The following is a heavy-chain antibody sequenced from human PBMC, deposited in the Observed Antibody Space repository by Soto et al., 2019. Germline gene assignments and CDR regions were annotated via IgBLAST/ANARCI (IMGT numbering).Heavy chain of an antibody. CDR2: IIPMFETT. V-gene: IGHV1-69*01. Sequence: QVQLVQSGAEVKKPGSSVKVSCKASGGAFGSYAINWVRQAPGQGLEWMGGIIPMFETTNYAQRFQGRVTVTADESTSTVYLELTRLRSEDTGMYYCTRPSGYSSGSWSKDFWGQGTLVTVSS. J-gene: IGHJ4*02. CDR1: GGAFGSYA. D-gene: IGHD2-15*01. CDR3: TRPSGYSSGSWSKDF.